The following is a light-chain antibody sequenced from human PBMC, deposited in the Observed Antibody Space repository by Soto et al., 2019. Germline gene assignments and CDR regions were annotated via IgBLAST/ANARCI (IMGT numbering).Light chain of an antibody. CDR3: QQSSTTPRT. J-gene: IGKJ2*01. CDR2: AAS. CDR1: QSISNY. V-gene: IGKV1-39*01. Sequence: DIQMTQSPSSLSASVGDTVTITCRASQSISNYLNWYQQKPGKAPKLLIYAASSLQSGVPSRFSGSGSGTDFTLTISSLQPEDFATYYCQQSSTTPRTFGQGTKLEIK.